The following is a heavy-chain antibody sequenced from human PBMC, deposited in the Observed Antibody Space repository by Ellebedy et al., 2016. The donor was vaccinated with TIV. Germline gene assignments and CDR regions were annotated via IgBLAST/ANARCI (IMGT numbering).Heavy chain of an antibody. CDR2: ISADGSDI. Sequence: GGSLRLSCAASGFDFEDYAMHWLRHSPGRGLEWVSQISADGSDIMYADSVKGRFITSRDNAKNTLYLHMNSLRAEDTAVYYCARDHSSDSWDVTDHWGQGTLVTVSS. J-gene: IGHJ4*02. V-gene: IGHV3-43*02. D-gene: IGHD3-22*01. CDR1: GFDFEDYA. CDR3: ARDHSSDSWDVTDH.